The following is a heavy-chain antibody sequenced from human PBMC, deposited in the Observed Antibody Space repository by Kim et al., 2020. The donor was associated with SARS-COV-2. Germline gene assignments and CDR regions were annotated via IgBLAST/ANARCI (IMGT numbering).Heavy chain of an antibody. V-gene: IGHV1-69*04. D-gene: IGHD2-2*01. CDR2: IIPILGIA. CDR1: GGTFSSYA. J-gene: IGHJ4*02. CDR3: ARAVPAATYYFDY. Sequence: SVKVSCKASGGTFSSYAISWVRQAPGQGLEWMGRIIPILGIANYAQKFQGRVTITADKSTSTAYMELSSLRSEDTAVYYCARAVPAATYYFDYWGQGTLVTVSS.